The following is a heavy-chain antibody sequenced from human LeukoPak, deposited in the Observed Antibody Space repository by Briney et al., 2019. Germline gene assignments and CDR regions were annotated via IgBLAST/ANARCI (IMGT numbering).Heavy chain of an antibody. J-gene: IGHJ4*02. CDR3: ARVDSGSLDY. CDR1: GGSFSGYY. CDR2: INHSGST. Sequence: PSETLSLTCAVYGGSFSGYYWTWIRQPPGKGLEWIGEINHSGSTNYNPSLKSRVTISVDTSKNQFSLKLSSVTAADTAVYYCARVDSGSLDYWGQGTLVTVSS. V-gene: IGHV4-34*01. D-gene: IGHD3-10*01.